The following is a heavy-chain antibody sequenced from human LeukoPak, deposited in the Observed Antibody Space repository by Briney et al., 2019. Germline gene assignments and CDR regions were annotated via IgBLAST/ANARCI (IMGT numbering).Heavy chain of an antibody. V-gene: IGHV4-34*01. CDR2: INHSGST. Sequence: SETPSLTCAVYGGSFSGYCWSWIRQPPGKGLEWIGEINHSGSTNYNPSLKSRVTISVDTSKNQFSLKLSSVTAADTAVYYCARGRSNYYGMDVWGQGTTVTVSS. D-gene: IGHD1-26*01. CDR3: ARGRSNYYGMDV. J-gene: IGHJ6*02. CDR1: GGSFSGYC.